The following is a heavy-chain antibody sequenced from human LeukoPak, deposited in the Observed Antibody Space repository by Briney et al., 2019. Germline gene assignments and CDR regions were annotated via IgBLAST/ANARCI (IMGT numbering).Heavy chain of an antibody. Sequence: SXXLSXAXXGFTXXTNIMTWVRQAPGKGLEWVSSISGNSSYIYFPDSLKGRFIISRDNARNSVYLQMNSLRVEDTAVYYCATDGSTGSLLDHWGQGILVTVSS. CDR1: GFTXXTNI. V-gene: IGHV3-21*01. D-gene: IGHD3-10*01. CDR3: ATDGSTGSLLDH. CDR2: ISGNSSYI. J-gene: IGHJ4*02.